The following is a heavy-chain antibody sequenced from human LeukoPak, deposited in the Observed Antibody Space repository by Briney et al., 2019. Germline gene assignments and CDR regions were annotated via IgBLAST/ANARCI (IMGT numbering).Heavy chain of an antibody. CDR3: ARGVEYSSSSGLGY. CDR1: GGSISSYY. D-gene: IGHD6-6*01. CDR2: IYYSGST. J-gene: IGHJ4*02. V-gene: IGHV4-59*01. Sequence: SETLSLTCTVSGGSISSYYWSWIRQPPGKGQEWIGYIYYSGSTNYNPSLKSRVTISVDTSKNQFSLKLSSVTAADTALYYCARGVEYSSSSGLGYWGQRTLVTVSS.